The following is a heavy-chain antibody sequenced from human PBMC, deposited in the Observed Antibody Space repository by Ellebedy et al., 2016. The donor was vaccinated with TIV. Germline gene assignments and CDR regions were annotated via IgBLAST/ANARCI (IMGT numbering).Heavy chain of an antibody. V-gene: IGHV4-31*03. Sequence: MPSETLSLTCTVSGGSISRGSYYWNWIRQYPGKGLEWIGYTYYSGSTYYNPSLKSRVNVSVDTSKNQFSLKLSSVTAADTAVYYCARGKFAAAGIDYWGQGTLVTVPS. J-gene: IGHJ4*02. D-gene: IGHD6-13*01. CDR1: GGSISRGSYY. CDR3: ARGKFAAAGIDY. CDR2: TYYSGST.